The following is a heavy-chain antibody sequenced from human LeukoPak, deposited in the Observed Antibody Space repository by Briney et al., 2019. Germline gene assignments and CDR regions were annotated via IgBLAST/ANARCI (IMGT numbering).Heavy chain of an antibody. D-gene: IGHD3-16*01. CDR3: ARDYDTPAVWFDP. CDR2: INHSGST. Sequence: PSETLSLTCTVSGGSISSYYWSWIRQPPGKGLEWIGEINHSGSTNYNPSLKSRVTISVDTSKNQFSLKLSSVTAADTAVYYCARDYDTPAVWFDPWGQGTLVTVSS. V-gene: IGHV4-34*01. CDR1: GGSISSYY. J-gene: IGHJ5*02.